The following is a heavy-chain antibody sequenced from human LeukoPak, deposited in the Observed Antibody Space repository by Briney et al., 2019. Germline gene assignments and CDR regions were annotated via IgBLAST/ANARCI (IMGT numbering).Heavy chain of an antibody. Sequence: AGGSLRLSCAASGFTFSDYYMSWIRQAPGKGLEWLSYISSTTSYTGYADSVKGRFTISRDNAKNSLYLQMNSLRAEDTAVYYCAADRMTTVTYWYFDLWGRGTLVTVSS. CDR1: GFTFSDYY. CDR2: ISSTTSYT. CDR3: AADRMTTVTYWYFDL. V-gene: IGHV3-11*05. D-gene: IGHD4-17*01. J-gene: IGHJ2*01.